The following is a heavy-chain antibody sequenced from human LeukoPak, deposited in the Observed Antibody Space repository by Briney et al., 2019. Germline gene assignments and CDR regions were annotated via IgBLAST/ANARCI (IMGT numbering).Heavy chain of an antibody. J-gene: IGHJ4*02. CDR2: IFGSGGSA. V-gene: IGHV3-23*01. D-gene: IGHD6-19*01. CDR1: GFAFGSYA. CDR3: AKTTVGYSSGRFPGWPADY. Sequence: GGSLRLSCAASGFAFGSYAMYWGRQAPGKGLEWGSGIFGSGGSAHYADSVKGRFTISRDNSKNTVYLEMNSLRAEDTAVYYCAKTTVGYSSGRFPGWPADYWGQGTLVTVSS.